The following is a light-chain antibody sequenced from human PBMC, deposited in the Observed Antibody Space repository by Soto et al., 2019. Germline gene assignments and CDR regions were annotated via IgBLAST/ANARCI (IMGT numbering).Light chain of an antibody. J-gene: IGKJ2*01. CDR1: QSVLYSSNKKNH. CDR3: QQYYTTPPVT. Sequence: DIVMTQSPDSLAVSLGERATINCKSSQSVLYSSNKKNHLAWYQQKPGQPPKLLIYWASTRESGVPDRFSGSGSGTDFTLTISSLQAEDVAVYYCQQYYTTPPVTFGQGTKVEIK. V-gene: IGKV4-1*01. CDR2: WAS.